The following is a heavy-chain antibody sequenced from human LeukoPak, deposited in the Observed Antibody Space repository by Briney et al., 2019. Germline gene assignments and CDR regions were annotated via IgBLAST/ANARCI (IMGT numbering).Heavy chain of an antibody. CDR1: GFTFSNYG. V-gene: IGHV3-33*01. CDR3: ASGCGGSCYYGGYYFDY. J-gene: IGHJ4*02. Sequence: RGSLRLSCAASGFTFSNYGMHWVRQAPGKGLEWVAVIWYDGSNKYYADSVKGRFTISRDNSKNTLYLQMNSLRAEDTAVYYCASGCGGSCYYGGYYFDYWGQGTLVTVSS. D-gene: IGHD2-15*01. CDR2: IWYDGSNK.